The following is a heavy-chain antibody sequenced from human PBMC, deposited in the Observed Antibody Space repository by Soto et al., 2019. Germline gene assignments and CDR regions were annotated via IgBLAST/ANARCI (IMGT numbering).Heavy chain of an antibody. D-gene: IGHD4-17*01. V-gene: IGHV4-4*02. J-gene: IGHJ4*02. CDR2: IYRTRST. CDR3: ATRGAGNGVDF. Sequence: SETLSLTCAVSIDSFKSNNCSTSGIQHPGQGLEWIGEIYRTRSTNYNPSLKSRVTISLDKSENQFSLKVTSLIAADTAVYYCATRGAGNGVDFWGQGTLVTVSS. CDR1: IDSFKSNNC.